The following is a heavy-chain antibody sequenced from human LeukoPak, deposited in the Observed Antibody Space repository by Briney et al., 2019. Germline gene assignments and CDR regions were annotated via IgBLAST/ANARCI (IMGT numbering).Heavy chain of an antibody. V-gene: IGHV4-34*01. D-gene: IGHD1-1*01. J-gene: IGHJ5*01. Sequence: SETLSLTCAVYGASFRHYYWSWIPQPPGRGLEWIGEIDHSGSTKCNPSLKGRVTISLDTSKNQFSLDLTSVTAADTAVYYCATGSQLGSYNWFDSLGQGAMVADCS. CDR1: GASFRHYY. CDR2: IDHSGST. CDR3: ATGSQLGSYNWFDS.